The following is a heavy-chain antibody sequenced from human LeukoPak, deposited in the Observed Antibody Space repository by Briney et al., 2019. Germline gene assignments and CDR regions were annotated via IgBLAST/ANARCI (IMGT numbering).Heavy chain of an antibody. Sequence: ASVKVSCKTSGYTFTGYYLHWVRQAPGQGLEWMGRINPSSGGTDYAQKFRGRVTMTRDKSISTAFMELSGLKPDDTAFYYCAKNLHGDGDYGAVGNWGQGTLVTVSS. J-gene: IGHJ4*02. V-gene: IGHV1-2*06. CDR3: AKNLHGDGDYGAVGN. CDR2: INPSSGGT. CDR1: GYTFTGYY. D-gene: IGHD4-17*01.